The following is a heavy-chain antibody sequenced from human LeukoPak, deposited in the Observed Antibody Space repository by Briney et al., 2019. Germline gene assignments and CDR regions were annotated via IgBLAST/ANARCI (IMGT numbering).Heavy chain of an antibody. Sequence: GGSLRLSCAASGFTFSSYSMNWVRQAPGKGLEWVSSISSSSSYIYYADSVKGRFTISRDNAKNSLYLQMNSLRAEDTAVYYCARALPGTQGAFDIWGQGTMVTVSS. D-gene: IGHD1-1*01. CDR3: ARALPGTQGAFDI. CDR1: GFTFSSYS. V-gene: IGHV3-21*01. CDR2: ISSSSSYI. J-gene: IGHJ3*02.